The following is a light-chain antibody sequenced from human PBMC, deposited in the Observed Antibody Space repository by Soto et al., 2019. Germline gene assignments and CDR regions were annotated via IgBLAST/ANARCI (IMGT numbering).Light chain of an antibody. CDR2: DVN. CDR1: SSDVGGYNV. CDR3: CSYAGSYTWV. J-gene: IGLJ3*02. V-gene: IGLV2-11*01. Sequence: QSALTQPRSVSGSPGQSVTISCTGTSSDVGGYNVVSWYQQHPGKAPKLMIYDVNKRPSGVPDRFSGSKSGNTASLTISGLQAEDEADYYCCSYAGSYTWVFGGGTKLTVL.